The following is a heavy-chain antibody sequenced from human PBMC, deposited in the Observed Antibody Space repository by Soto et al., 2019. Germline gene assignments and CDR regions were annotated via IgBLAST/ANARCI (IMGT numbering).Heavy chain of an antibody. D-gene: IGHD3-16*01. CDR2: IIPVFGTT. V-gene: IGHV1-69*01. Sequence: QGQLVQSGPEVKKPGSSVKVSCKDSGGLFSSFAISWVRQAPGQGIEWLGGIIPVFGTTNYAEKFQDRVTITADESTNTAYMELSGLRSGDTAIYYCARGGGPYVWFNEFWGQGTLVTVSS. CDR3: ARGGGPYVWFNEF. J-gene: IGHJ4*02. CDR1: GGLFSSFA.